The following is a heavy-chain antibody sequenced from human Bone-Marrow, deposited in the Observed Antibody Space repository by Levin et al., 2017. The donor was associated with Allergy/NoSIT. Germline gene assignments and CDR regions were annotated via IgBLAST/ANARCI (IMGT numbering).Heavy chain of an antibody. D-gene: IGHD3-3*01. CDR1: GGSISSYY. J-gene: IGHJ4*02. V-gene: IGHV4-59*01. CDR3: ASSRYYDFWSGYYFDY. Sequence: SETLSLTCTVSGGSISSYYWSWIRQPPGKGLEWIGYIYYSGSTNYNPSLNSRVTISVDTSKNQFSLKLSSVTAADTAVYYCASSRYYDFWSGYYFDYWGQGTLVTVSS. CDR2: IYYSGST.